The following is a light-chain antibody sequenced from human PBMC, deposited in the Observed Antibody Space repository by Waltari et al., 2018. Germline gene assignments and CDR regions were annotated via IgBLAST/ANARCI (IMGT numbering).Light chain of an antibody. J-gene: IGLJ2*01. V-gene: IGLV3-21*02. CDR2: DDT. CDR1: NIGSKS. Sequence: YVLTQPPSVYVAPGQTARITCGGSNIGSKSVHWHQQTPGRAPILVVDDDTDRPSGISERFSGSNAGNTATLIIRGVEAGDEADYYCQVWDSRTDHVIFGGGTKLTVL. CDR3: QVWDSRTDHVI.